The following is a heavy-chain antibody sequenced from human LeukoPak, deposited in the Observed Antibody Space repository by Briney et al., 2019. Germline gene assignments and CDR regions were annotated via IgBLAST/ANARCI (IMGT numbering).Heavy chain of an antibody. D-gene: IGHD6-19*01. CDR3: TTYSSGWNLIFGY. CDR1: GFSFSNAW. J-gene: IGHJ4*02. V-gene: IGHV3-15*01. CDR2: IKRKTDGGTT. Sequence: PGGSLRLSCAASGFSFSNAWMSWVRQAPGKGLEWVGRIKRKTDGGTTDYAAPVKGRFTISRDDSKNTLYLQMNSLKTEDTGVYYCTTYSSGWNLIFGYWGQGTLVTVSS.